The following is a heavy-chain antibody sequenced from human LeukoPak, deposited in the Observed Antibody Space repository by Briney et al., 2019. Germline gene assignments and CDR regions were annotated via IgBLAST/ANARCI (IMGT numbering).Heavy chain of an antibody. Sequence: ASETLSLTCTVSGGSISSSFFSWMRQPPGRGLEYIGCIHNSGTTYYSPFLKSRVTISVDTSKNQFSLKLSSVTAADTAVYYCARGRSSWYREGRYYFDYWGQGTLVTVSS. D-gene: IGHD6-13*01. CDR3: ARGRSSWYREGRYYFDY. J-gene: IGHJ4*02. CDR2: IHNSGTT. V-gene: IGHV4-59*01. CDR1: GGSISSSF.